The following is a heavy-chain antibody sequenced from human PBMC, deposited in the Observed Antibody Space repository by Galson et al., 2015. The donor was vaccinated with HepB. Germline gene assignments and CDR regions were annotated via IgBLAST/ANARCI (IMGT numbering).Heavy chain of an antibody. CDR3: ARVRSGPLAFDL. V-gene: IGHV4-59*01. J-gene: IGHJ3*01. D-gene: IGHD6-19*01. Sequence: QVQLQESGPGLVKPSETLSLTCTVSAGSISTNYWSWIRQPPGEGLEWIGFVYSRGSANYNPSLKSRVTISVDTSKKQFSLNLSSVTAADTAVYYCARVRSGPLAFDLWGQGTMVTVSS. CDR2: VYSRGSA. CDR1: AGSISTNY.